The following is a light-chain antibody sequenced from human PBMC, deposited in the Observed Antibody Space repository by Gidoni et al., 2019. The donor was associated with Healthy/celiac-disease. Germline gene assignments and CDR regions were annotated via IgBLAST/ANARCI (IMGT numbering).Light chain of an antibody. Sequence: IVLTQSPGTLSLSPGERATLSCSASQSVSSSYLAWYQQKPGQAPRLLIYGASSRATGIPDRFSGSGSGTDFTLTISRLEPEDFAVYYCQQYGTFXXXTRLEIK. J-gene: IGKJ5*01. CDR3: QQYGT. V-gene: IGKV3-20*01. CDR1: QSVSSSY. CDR2: GAS.